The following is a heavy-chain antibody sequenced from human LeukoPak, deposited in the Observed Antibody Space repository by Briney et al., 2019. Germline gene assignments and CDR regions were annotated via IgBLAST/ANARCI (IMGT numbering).Heavy chain of an antibody. J-gene: IGHJ4*02. Sequence: TGGSLRLSCVASGFTFSNYAMSWVRQAPAKGLEWVSVIYSGGSTYYADSVKGRFTISRDNSKNTLYLQMNSLRAEDTAVYYCAREETIAVAGSDYWGQGTLVTVSS. V-gene: IGHV3-66*02. CDR3: AREETIAVAGSDY. CDR1: GFTFSNYA. D-gene: IGHD6-19*01. CDR2: IYSGGST.